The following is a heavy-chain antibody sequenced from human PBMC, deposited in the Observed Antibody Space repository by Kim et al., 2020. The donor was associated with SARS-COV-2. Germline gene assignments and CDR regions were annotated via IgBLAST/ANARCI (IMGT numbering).Heavy chain of an antibody. CDR3: ARVGSVWSGYGGDVWWFDP. CDR1: GGTFSSYA. Sequence: SVKVSCKASGGTFSSYAISWVRQAPGQGLEWMGRIIPILGIANYAQKFQGRVTITADKSTSTAYMELSSLRSEDTAVYYCARVGSVWSGYGGDVWWFDPWGQGTLVTVSS. J-gene: IGHJ5*02. V-gene: IGHV1-69*04. D-gene: IGHD3-3*01. CDR2: IIPILGIA.